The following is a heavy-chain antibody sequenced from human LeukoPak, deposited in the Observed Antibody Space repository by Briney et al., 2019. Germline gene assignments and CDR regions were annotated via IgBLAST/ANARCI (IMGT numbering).Heavy chain of an antibody. CDR2: ISGSGVI. CDR1: GGPITTYY. V-gene: IGHV4-4*07. J-gene: IGHJ4*02. D-gene: IGHD4-23*01. CDR3: ARVGVDHSGNIIKYFFDH. Sequence: SETLSLTCTVSGGPITTYYLSWIRQSAGMGLEWIGRISGSGVITYNPSLKSRVILSLDTSNNHFSLKLSPVIAADTAVYYCARVGVDHSGNIIKYFFDHWGQGSLVTVSS.